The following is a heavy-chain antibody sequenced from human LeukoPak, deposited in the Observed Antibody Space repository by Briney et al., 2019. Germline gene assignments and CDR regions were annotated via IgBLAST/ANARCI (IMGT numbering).Heavy chain of an antibody. Sequence: GGSLRLSCAASGLTFSSYWMSWLRQAPGKGLEWVANIKQDGSEKYYVDSVKGRFTISRDNAKNSLYLQMNRLRAEDTAVYYCARVSTSRAEYYDVWSGYSGYNWFDPWGQGSLVTVSS. J-gene: IGHJ5*02. V-gene: IGHV3-7*01. CDR3: ARVSTSRAEYYDVWSGYSGYNWFDP. CDR1: GLTFSSYW. CDR2: IKQDGSEK. D-gene: IGHD3-3*01.